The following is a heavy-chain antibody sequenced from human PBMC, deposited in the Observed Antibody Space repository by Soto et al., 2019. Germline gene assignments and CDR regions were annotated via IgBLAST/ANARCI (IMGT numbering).Heavy chain of an antibody. V-gene: IGHV5-10-1*01. D-gene: IGHD3-22*01. CDR1: ENSSAGYR. CDR3: ARQIYDSDTGPNFQYYLDS. CDR2: SDTSDSQT. Sequence: PAESLNTSSKAAENSSAGYRITWGRQKAGKRLWWMVRSDTSDSQTYCSPYLRRDVTITATKSITTVFLKWSSLRASDTAMYYCARQIYDSDTGPNFQYYLDSWGQGTPVTVSS. J-gene: IGHJ4*02.